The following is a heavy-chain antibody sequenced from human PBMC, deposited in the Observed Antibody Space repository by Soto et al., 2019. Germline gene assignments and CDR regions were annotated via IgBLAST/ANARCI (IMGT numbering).Heavy chain of an antibody. J-gene: IGHJ4*02. D-gene: IGHD2-21*02. V-gene: IGHV3-23*01. CDR3: AKDDVSGDGLWLVSD. CDR2: ISGSGGTT. CDR1: GFTFSSYA. Sequence: PGGSLRLSCAASGFTFSSYAMNWVRQAPGKGLEWVSAISGSGGTTNYADSVKGRFTISRDNSKNTLYLQMNSLRAEDTAIYYCAKDDVSGDGLWLVSDWGQGTPVTVSS.